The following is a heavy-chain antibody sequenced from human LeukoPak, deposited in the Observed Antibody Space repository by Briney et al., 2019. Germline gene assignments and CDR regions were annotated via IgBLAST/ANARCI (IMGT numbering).Heavy chain of an antibody. J-gene: IGHJ4*02. D-gene: IGHD3-22*01. V-gene: IGHV3-33*01. CDR3: ASGSGYYYDR. CDR1: GFTFSYYG. CDR2: AYHDGWRGVSDK. Sequence: GGSLRLSCAASGFTFSYYGMHWVRQAPGKGLEWVAVAYHDGWRGVSDKYYVDSVNGRFTVSRDNSKNTLYLQMSSLSTEDTVVDYWASGSGYYYDRWGQGTLVSVS.